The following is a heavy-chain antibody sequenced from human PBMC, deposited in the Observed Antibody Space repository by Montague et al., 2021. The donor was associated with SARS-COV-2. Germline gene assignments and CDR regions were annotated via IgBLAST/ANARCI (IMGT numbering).Heavy chain of an antibody. Sequence: SLRLSCAASGFTFSTYAIHWVRQAPGKGLEWVAIMSHDGSYEHYADSVKGRFTISRDSSKNTLHLQMNRLTAEDTAVYYCAVQPRDSSAWHPFDYWGQGTLVTVSS. J-gene: IGHJ4*02. CDR1: GFTFSTYA. CDR3: AVQPRDSSAWHPFDY. V-gene: IGHV3-33*01. CDR2: MSHDGSYE. D-gene: IGHD6-19*01.